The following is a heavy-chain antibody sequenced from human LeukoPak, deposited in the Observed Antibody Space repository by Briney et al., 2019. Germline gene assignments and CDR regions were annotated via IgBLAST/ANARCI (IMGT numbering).Heavy chain of an antibody. V-gene: IGHV1-18*01. CDR1: GYTFTSYG. CDR3: ARDDIFYHYFDY. J-gene: IGHJ4*02. Sequence: ASVKVSCKASGYTFTSYGISWVRQAPGQGLEWTGWISAYNGNTNYAQKLQGRVTMTTDTSTSTAYMELRSLRSDDTAVYYCARDDIFYHYFDYWGQGTLVTVSS. CDR2: ISAYNGNT. D-gene: IGHD3-9*01.